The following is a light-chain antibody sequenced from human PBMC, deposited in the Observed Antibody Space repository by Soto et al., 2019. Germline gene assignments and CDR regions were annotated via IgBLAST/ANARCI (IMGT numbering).Light chain of an antibody. CDR3: QQYYSYPPFT. V-gene: IGKV1-8*01. CDR1: QGISSY. J-gene: IGKJ3*01. Sequence: AIRMTQSPTSLSASTGDRVTITCRASQGISSYLAWYQQKPGKAPKLLIYAASTLQSGVPSRFSGSGSGTDFTLTISCLXSEDFATYYCQQYYSYPPFTFGPGTKVDIK. CDR2: AAS.